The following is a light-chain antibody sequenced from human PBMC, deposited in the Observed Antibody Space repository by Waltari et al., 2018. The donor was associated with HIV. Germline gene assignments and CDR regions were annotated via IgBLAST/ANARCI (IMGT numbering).Light chain of an antibody. J-gene: IGKJ3*01. CDR2: SAY. Sequence: DIQMTQSPSSLSASLRDRLLITCRASQAISSYLIWYQQKPGKAPVLLVYSAYTLQPGAPARFRGAGSGRDFSLSISGLQTEDFATYFCQQSYGSPFNFGPGT. V-gene: IGKV1-39*01. CDR3: QQSYGSPFN. CDR1: QAISSY.